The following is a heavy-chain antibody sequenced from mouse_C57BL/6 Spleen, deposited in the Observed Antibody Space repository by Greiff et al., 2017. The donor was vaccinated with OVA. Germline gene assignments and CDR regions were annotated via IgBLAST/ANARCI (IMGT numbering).Heavy chain of an antibody. V-gene: IGHV1-82*01. CDR1: GYAFSSSW. Sequence: LQESGPELVKPGASVKISCKASGYAFSSSWMNWVKQRPGKGLEWIGRIYPGDGDTNYNGKFKGKATLTADKSSSTAYMQLSSLTSEDSAVYFCARTSFDVWGTGTTVTVSS. J-gene: IGHJ1*03. CDR2: IYPGDGDT. CDR3: ARTSFDV.